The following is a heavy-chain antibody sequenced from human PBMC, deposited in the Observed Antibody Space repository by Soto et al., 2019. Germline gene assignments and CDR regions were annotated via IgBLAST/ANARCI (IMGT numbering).Heavy chain of an antibody. CDR1: GYTFTGYY. D-gene: IGHD3-22*01. CDR2: INPNSGGT. CDR3: ARGRELYYYDSSGSDAFDI. Sequence: QVQLVQSGAEVKKPGASVKVSCKASGYTFTGYYMHWVRQAPGQGLEWMGWINPNSGGTNYAQKFQGWVNMTRDTSISTAYMELSRLRSDDTAVYYCARGRELYYYDSSGSDAFDIWGQGTMVTVSS. J-gene: IGHJ3*02. V-gene: IGHV1-2*04.